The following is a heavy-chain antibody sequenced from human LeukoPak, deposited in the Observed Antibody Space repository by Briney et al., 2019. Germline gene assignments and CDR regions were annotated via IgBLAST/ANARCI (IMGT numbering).Heavy chain of an antibody. CDR2: IYYSGST. CDR1: GGSISSHY. J-gene: IGHJ4*02. V-gene: IGHV4-59*11. CDR3: AREVAGKEVDY. D-gene: IGHD6-19*01. Sequence: SETLSLTCTVSGGSISSHYWSWIRQPPGKGLEWIGDIYYSGSTYYNPSLKSRVTISVDTSKNQFSLKLSSVTAADTAVYYCAREVAGKEVDYWGQGTLVTVSS.